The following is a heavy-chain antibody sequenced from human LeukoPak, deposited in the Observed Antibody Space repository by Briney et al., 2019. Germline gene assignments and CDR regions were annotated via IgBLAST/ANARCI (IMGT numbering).Heavy chain of an antibody. J-gene: IGHJ6*03. CDR1: GGSFSGYY. CDR2: INHSGST. CDR3: ARIRYYYDSSGYYTGFYYYYMDV. D-gene: IGHD3-22*01. V-gene: IGHV4-34*01. Sequence: SETLSLTCAVYGGSFSGYYWSWIRQPPGKGLEWIGEINHSGSTNYNPSIKSRVTISVDTSKNQFSLKLSSVTAADTAVYYCARIRYYYDSSGYYTGFYYYYMDVWGKGTTVTVSS.